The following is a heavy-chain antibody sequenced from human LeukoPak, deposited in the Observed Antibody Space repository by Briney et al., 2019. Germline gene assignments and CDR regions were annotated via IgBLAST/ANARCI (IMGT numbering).Heavy chain of an antibody. D-gene: IGHD2-21*01. J-gene: IGHJ4*02. CDR1: GFTFSGSA. V-gene: IGHV3-73*01. CDR3: TTVTFCGGESSCVFDY. Sequence: GGSLRLSCAASGFTFSGSAMRWVRQASGKGLEWVGRIRSKANSYATAYAASVKGRFAISRDDSKNTAYLQMNSLKTEDTAVYYCTTVTFCGGESSCVFDYWGQGTLVTVSS. CDR2: IRSKANSYAT.